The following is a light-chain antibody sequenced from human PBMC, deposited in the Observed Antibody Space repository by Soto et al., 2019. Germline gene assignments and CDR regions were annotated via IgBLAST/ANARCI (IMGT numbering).Light chain of an antibody. CDR3: QQDDTWPPLT. CDR2: GAS. V-gene: IGKV3-15*01. Sequence: EIVMTQSPATLSVSPGERATLSCRASQRISNHLAWYQQKGGQAPRLLIYGASTRATGIPARFSGSGSGTEFTLTISSLESEDSAVYYCQQDDTWPPLTFGQGTNLEIK. CDR1: QRISNH. J-gene: IGKJ2*01.